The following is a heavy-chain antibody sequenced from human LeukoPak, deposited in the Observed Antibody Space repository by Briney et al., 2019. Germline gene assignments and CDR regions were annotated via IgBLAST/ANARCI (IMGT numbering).Heavy chain of an antibody. V-gene: IGHV1-18*01. D-gene: IGHD4/OR15-4a*01. CDR1: GYTFTSYG. CDR2: ISAYNGNT. J-gene: IGHJ4*02. CDR3: ARDLTLARKTTVVPFDY. Sequence: ASVKVSCKASGYTFTSYGISWVRQAPGQGLEWMGWISAYNGNTNYAQKLQGRVTMTTDTSTSTAYMELRSLRSDDTAVYYCARDLTLARKTTVVPFDYWGQGTLVTVSS.